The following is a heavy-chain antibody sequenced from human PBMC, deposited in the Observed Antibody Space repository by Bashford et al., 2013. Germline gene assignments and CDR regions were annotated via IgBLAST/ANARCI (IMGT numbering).Heavy chain of an antibody. CDR3: ARDGPVVGVWNAFDV. V-gene: IGHV1-18*01. Sequence: ASVKVSCKASGYTFSDYGVSWMRQAPGQGLEWMGWISVSNGKTNYAQKLQGRVTLTTDTSTATAYMELRSLRSEDTAVYYCARDGPVVGVWNAFDVWGQGTVVTVSS. D-gene: IGHD1-26*01. CDR2: ISVSNGKT. J-gene: IGHJ3*01. CDR1: GYTFSDYG.